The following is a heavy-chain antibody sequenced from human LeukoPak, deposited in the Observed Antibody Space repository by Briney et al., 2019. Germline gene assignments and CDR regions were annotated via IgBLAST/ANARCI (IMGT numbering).Heavy chain of an antibody. J-gene: IGHJ1*01. CDR1: GFIFDDYA. D-gene: IGHD6-13*01. Sequence: GGSLRLSCAASGFIFDDYAMHWVRQAPGKGLEWVSGISWNSGSIGYADSVKGRFTISRDNAKNSLYLQMNSLRAEDMALYYCAKRSSSSREYFQHWGQGTLVTVSS. CDR2: ISWNSGSI. V-gene: IGHV3-9*03. CDR3: AKRSSSSREYFQH.